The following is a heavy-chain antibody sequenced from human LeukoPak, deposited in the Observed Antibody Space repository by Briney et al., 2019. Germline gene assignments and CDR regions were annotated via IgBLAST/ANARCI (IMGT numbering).Heavy chain of an antibody. J-gene: IGHJ4*02. D-gene: IGHD4-17*01. CDR3: ARDWDDYGVEIPGY. V-gene: IGHV3-30*04. CDR1: GFTFSSYA. Sequence: GGSLRLSCAASGFTFSSYAMHWVRQAPGKGLEWVAAISHDGSNKYYADSVKGRFTISRDNSKNTLYLQMNSLRAEDTAVNYCARDWDDYGVEIPGYWGQGTLVTVSS. CDR2: ISHDGSNK.